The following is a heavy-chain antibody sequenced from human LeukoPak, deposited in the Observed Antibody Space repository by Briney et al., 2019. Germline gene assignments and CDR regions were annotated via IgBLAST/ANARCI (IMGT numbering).Heavy chain of an antibody. D-gene: IGHD2-21*02. CDR2: IYSGGST. CDR1: GFTVSSNY. CDR3: ARDLRCGDDCRAFDI. Sequence: GGSLRLSCAASGFTVSSNYMSWVRQAPGKGLEWVSVIYSGGSTYYADSVKGRFTISRDNSKNTLYLQMNSLRAEDTAVYYCARDLRCGDDCRAFDIWGQGTMVTVSS. J-gene: IGHJ3*02. V-gene: IGHV3-53*01.